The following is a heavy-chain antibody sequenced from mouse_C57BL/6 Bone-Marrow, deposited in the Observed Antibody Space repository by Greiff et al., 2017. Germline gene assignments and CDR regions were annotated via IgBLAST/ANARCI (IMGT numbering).Heavy chain of an antibody. CDR3: ARWLLLYWYFDV. V-gene: IGHV1-64*01. D-gene: IGHD2-3*01. CDR1: GYTFTSYW. Sequence: QVQLQQPGAELVKPGASVKLSCKASGYTFTSYWMYWVKQRPGQGLEWIGMIHPNSGSTNYNEKFKSKATLTVDKSSSTAYMQLSSLTSEDSAVYYCARWLLLYWYFDVWGTGTTVTVSS. CDR2: IHPNSGST. J-gene: IGHJ1*03.